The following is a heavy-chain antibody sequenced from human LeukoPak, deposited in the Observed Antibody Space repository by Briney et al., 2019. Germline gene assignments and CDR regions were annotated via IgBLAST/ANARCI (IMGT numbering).Heavy chain of an antibody. CDR1: GLTFSSYS. D-gene: IGHD3-9*01. CDR3: ARVLRYFDWLVDV. V-gene: IGHV3-21*01. Sequence: GGSLRLSCAASGLTFSSYSMNWVRQAPGKGLEWVSSISSSSSYIYYADSVKGRFTISRDNAKNSLYLQMNSLRAEDTAVYYCARVLRYFDWLVDVWGKGTTVTVSS. J-gene: IGHJ6*04. CDR2: ISSSSSYI.